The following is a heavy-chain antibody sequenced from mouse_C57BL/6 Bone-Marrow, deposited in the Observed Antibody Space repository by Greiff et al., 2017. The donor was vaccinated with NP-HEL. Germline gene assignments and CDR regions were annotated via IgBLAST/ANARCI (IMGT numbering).Heavy chain of an antibody. J-gene: IGHJ1*03. CDR3: ARGHVYYGSRCWYFDV. CDR2: IYPGGGYT. Sequence: QVHVKQSGAELVRPGTSVKMSCKASGYTFTNYWIGWAKQRPGHGLEWIGDIYPGGGYTNYNEKFKGKATLTADKSSSTAYMQFSSLTSEDSAIYYCARGHVYYGSRCWYFDVWGTGTTVTVSS. CDR1: GYTFTNYW. V-gene: IGHV1-63*01. D-gene: IGHD1-1*01.